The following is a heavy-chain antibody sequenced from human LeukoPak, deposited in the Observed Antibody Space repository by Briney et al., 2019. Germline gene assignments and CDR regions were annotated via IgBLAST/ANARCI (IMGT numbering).Heavy chain of an antibody. CDR1: GGTFSSYA. CDR3: ARVGLYGSGSYLSY. Sequence: ASVKVSCKASGGTFSSYAISWVRQAPGQGLEWMGWINPNSGGTNYAQKFQGRVTLTRDTSISTAYMELSRLRSDDTAVYYCARVGLYGSGSYLSYWGQGSLVTVSS. V-gene: IGHV1-2*02. J-gene: IGHJ4*02. D-gene: IGHD3-10*01. CDR2: INPNSGGT.